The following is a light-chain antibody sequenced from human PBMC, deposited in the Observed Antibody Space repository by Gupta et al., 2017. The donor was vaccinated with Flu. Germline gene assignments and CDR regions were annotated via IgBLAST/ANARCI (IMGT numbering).Light chain of an antibody. CDR1: RNNIGNNN. Sequence: KVTSSCTGSRNNIGNNNVYWYQQQPGTAPRLVIYENNERPSGIPERFSGSKSGKAGTLVISGVEAGDEADYYCGTSDSSRNDAVFGTGTKVTVL. J-gene: IGLJ1*01. CDR3: GTSDSSRNDAV. V-gene: IGLV1-51*02. CDR2: ENN.